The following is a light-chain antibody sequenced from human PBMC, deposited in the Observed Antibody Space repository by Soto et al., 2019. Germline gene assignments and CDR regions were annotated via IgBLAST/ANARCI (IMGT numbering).Light chain of an antibody. CDR2: EVN. Sequence: QSVLTQPASVSGSPGQSITISCTGTSSDIGYYNYVSWYQQHPGKAPKLLIYEVNNRPSGVSYRFSGSKSGNTASLTISGLRAEDEADYYCASYTSRSPLFVFGIGTKVTVL. CDR3: ASYTSRSPLFV. V-gene: IGLV2-14*01. J-gene: IGLJ1*01. CDR1: SSDIGYYNY.